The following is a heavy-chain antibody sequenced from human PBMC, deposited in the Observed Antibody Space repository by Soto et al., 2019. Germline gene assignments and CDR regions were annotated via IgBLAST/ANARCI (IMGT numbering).Heavy chain of an antibody. D-gene: IGHD6-6*01. J-gene: IGHJ4*02. Sequence: NPSETLSLTCGVSGFSIQTSYFWGWIRQPPGKGLEWIGLISHSGSTNYNPSLKSRVTISVDTSKNQFSLKLSSVTAADTAVYYCARGRTANTAARRVRFDYWGQGTLVTVSS. CDR1: GFSIQTSYF. CDR3: ARGRTANTAARRVRFDY. CDR2: ISHSGST. V-gene: IGHV4-38-2*01.